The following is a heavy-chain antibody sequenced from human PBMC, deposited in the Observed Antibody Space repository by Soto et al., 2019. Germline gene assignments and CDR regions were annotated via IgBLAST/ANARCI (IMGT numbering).Heavy chain of an antibody. V-gene: IGHV1-69*13. D-gene: IGHD5-12*01. CDR3: ARGNHRWLQLWYFDL. Sequence: SVKVSCKASGGTFSSYTISWVRLAPGQGLEWMGGIIPIFGTANYAQKFQGRVTITADESTSTAYMELSSLRSEDTAVYYCARGNHRWLQLWYFDLWGRGTLVTVSS. CDR2: IIPIFGTA. J-gene: IGHJ2*01. CDR1: GGTFSSYT.